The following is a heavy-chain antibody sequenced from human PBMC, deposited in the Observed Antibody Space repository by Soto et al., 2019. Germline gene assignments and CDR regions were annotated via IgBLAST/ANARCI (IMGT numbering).Heavy chain of an antibody. CDR3: AIPLPKQQLVRGALDH. J-gene: IGHJ1*01. V-gene: IGHV1-69*01. Sequence: QVQLVQSGAEVKKPGSSVKLSCKASGGTFRNYAINWVRQAPGQGLEWMGGIIPVFGTTNYAQTFQGRITITADESTSTAYMEHSSLRSEDTAVYYCAIPLPKQQLVRGALDHWGQGTLVTVAS. D-gene: IGHD6-13*01. CDR2: IIPVFGTT. CDR1: GGTFRNYA.